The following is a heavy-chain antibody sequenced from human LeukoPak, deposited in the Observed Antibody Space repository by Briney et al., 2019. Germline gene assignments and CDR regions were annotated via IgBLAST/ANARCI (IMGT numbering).Heavy chain of an antibody. CDR1: GFTFSSYG. D-gene: IGHD6-19*01. CDR3: ARPLKGYYSSGWTHTNKYYYYGMDV. CDR2: IWYDGSNK. J-gene: IGHJ6*02. Sequence: PGWSLRLSCAASGFTFSSYGMHWVRQAPGKGLEWVAVIWYDGSNKYYADSVKGRFTISRDNSMNTLYLQMNSLRAEDTAVYYCARPLKGYYSSGWTHTNKYYYYGMDVWGQGTTVTVSS. V-gene: IGHV3-33*01.